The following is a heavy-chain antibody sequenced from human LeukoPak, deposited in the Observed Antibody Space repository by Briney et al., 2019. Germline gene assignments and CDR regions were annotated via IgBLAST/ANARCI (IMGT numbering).Heavy chain of an antibody. CDR3: ARARRAGSSWYSQWFDP. V-gene: IGHV1-18*01. D-gene: IGHD6-13*01. J-gene: IGHJ5*02. CDR1: GYTFTSYG. CDR2: ISAYTGNT. Sequence: ASVKVSCKASGYTFTSYGISWVRQAPGQGLEWMGWISAYTGNTNYAQKLQGRVTITADKSTSTAYMELSSLRSEDTAVYYCARARRAGSSWYSQWFDPWGQGTLVTVSS.